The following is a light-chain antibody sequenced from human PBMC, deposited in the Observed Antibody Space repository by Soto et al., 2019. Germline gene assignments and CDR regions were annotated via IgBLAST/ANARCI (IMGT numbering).Light chain of an antibody. CDR1: QSVSDN. CDR2: GAS. J-gene: IGKJ2*01. CDR3: QQANSWPYT. Sequence: EVVMTQSPATLSVSPGERVPLSCRASQSVSDNFAWYQQKPGQAPRLLIYGASTRATTIPARFSGSGSGTEFTLTISSLQSEYFAVYYCQQANSWPYTFGQGTKLDIK. V-gene: IGKV3-15*01.